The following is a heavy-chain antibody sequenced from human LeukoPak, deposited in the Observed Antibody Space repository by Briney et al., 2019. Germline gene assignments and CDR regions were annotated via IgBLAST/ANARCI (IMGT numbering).Heavy chain of an antibody. J-gene: IGHJ4*02. Sequence: PGGSLRLSCAASGFTFSSYSMNWVRQAPGKGLEWVSYIRSNGSTIYYADSVKGRFTISRDNAKNSLYLQMNSLRAEDTAVYYCARGVGDYYDSSGYYYRGDYWGQGTLVTVSS. CDR3: ARGVGDYYDSSGYYYRGDY. CDR2: IRSNGSTI. D-gene: IGHD3-22*01. CDR1: GFTFSSYS. V-gene: IGHV3-48*01.